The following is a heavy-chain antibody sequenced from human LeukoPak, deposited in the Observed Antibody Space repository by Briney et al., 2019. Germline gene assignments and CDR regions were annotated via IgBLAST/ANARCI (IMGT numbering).Heavy chain of an antibody. V-gene: IGHV3-23*01. Sequence: GGSLRLSCAASGFTFSSYAMNWVRQAPGKGLEWVSAISVGGISTYYADSVKGRFTISRGDSKNTLYLHMSSLRADDTAVYFCAKGSASYYYDWWGQGTLVTVSS. CDR1: GFTFSSYA. J-gene: IGHJ4*02. D-gene: IGHD3-3*01. CDR2: ISVGGIST. CDR3: AKGSASYYYDW.